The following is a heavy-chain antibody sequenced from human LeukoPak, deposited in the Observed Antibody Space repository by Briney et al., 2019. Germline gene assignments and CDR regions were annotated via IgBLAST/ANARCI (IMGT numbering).Heavy chain of an antibody. CDR2: ISSSSGSTI. D-gene: IGHD5-18*01. V-gene: IGHV3-48*03. Sequence: GGSLRLSCAVSGFTFSSSEMNWVRQAPGKGLEGISYISSSSGSTIYYADSVKGRFTISRDNAKNSLYLQMHSLRAEDTAVYYCARVLGFSYGSDYWGQGTLVTVSS. CDR3: ARVLGFSYGSDY. CDR1: GFTFSSSE. J-gene: IGHJ4*02.